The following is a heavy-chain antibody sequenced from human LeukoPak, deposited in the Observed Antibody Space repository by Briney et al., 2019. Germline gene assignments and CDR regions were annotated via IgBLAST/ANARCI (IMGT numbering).Heavy chain of an antibody. D-gene: IGHD3-10*01. Sequence: GASVKVSCNASGYTFTGYYMHRVRQAPGQGLEWMGWIDPNSGGTNYAQKFQGRVTMTRDTSISTAYMVLNRLRSDDTAVYYCAREYYYGSGNYYNRIDYWGQGTLVTVSS. CDR2: IDPNSGGT. J-gene: IGHJ4*02. V-gene: IGHV1-2*02. CDR1: GYTFTGYY. CDR3: AREYYYGSGNYYNRIDY.